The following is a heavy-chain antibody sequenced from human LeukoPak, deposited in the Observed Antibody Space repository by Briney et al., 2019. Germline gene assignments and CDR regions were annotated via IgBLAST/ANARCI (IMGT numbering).Heavy chain of an antibody. J-gene: IGHJ4*02. Sequence: GGSLRLSCVASGFSFGKYWMSWVRQAPGKGLEWVANIKLDGSEKNYVDSVRGRFTISRDNTKNSLYLQMNSLRAEDTAVFYCARDQYDTWSRRGNFDSWGQGTLVIVSS. CDR3: ARDQYDTWSRRGNFDS. V-gene: IGHV3-7*03. CDR1: GFSFGKYW. CDR2: IKLDGSEK. D-gene: IGHD3/OR15-3a*01.